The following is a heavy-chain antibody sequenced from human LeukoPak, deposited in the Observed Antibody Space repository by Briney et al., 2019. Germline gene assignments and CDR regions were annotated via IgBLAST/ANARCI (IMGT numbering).Heavy chain of an antibody. V-gene: IGHV1-58*01. Sequence: SVKVSCKASGFTFTSSAVQWVRQARGQRLEWIGWIVVGSGNTNYAQKFQERVTITRDMSTSTAYMELSSLRSEDTAVYYCAAGSSGSYYYYMDVCRKGSTATASS. J-gene: IGHJ6*03. CDR1: GFTFTSSA. CDR3: AAGSSGSYYYYMDV. CDR2: IVVGSGNT. D-gene: IGHD6-19*01.